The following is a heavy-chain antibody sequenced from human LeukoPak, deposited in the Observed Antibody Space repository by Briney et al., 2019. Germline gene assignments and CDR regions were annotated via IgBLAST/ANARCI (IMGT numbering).Heavy chain of an antibody. D-gene: IGHD2-15*01. Sequence: GGSLRLSCAASGFTFSSYEMNWVRQAPGKGLEWVSYISSSGGTIYYADSVKGRFTISRDNAKNSLYLQMNSLRAEDTAVYYCARGGGYCSGGSCPTIYYFDYWGQGTLVTVSS. CDR3: ARGGGYCSGGSCPTIYYFDY. CDR1: GFTFSSYE. V-gene: IGHV3-48*03. J-gene: IGHJ4*02. CDR2: ISSSGGTI.